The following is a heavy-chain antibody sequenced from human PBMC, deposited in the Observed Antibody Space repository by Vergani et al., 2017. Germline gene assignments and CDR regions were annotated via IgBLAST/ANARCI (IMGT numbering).Heavy chain of an antibody. V-gene: IGHV4-4*03. D-gene: IGHD2-15*01. J-gene: IGHJ3*02. CDR1: GDSFRSNKW. CDR3: ARDPKSYCSGGSCFSVWGAFDI. CDR2: ISHSGST. Sequence: QVQLQESGPGLVKPPGTLSLTCAVSGDSFRSNKWWTWVRQSPGKALEWIGEISHSGSTNYNPALKGRVTLSLDTSENQFSLRLSSVTAADTAVYYGARDPKSYCSGGSCFSVWGAFDIWGRGTTVTVSS.